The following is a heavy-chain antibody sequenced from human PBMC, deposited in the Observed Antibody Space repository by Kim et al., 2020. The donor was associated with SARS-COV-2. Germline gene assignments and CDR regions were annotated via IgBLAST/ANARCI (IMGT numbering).Heavy chain of an antibody. CDR3: ARVGLYSGSYYFDF. V-gene: IGHV4-59*01. Sequence: NPSLKSRVTVSVDTSKKQFSLRLRSVTAADTAVYYCARVGLYSGSYYFDFWGQGTLVTVSS. D-gene: IGHD1-26*01. J-gene: IGHJ4*02.